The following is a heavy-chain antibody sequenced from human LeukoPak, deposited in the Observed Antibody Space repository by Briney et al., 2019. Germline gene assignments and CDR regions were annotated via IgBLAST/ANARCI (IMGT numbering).Heavy chain of an antibody. Sequence: ASVKVSCKASGGTFSSYAISWVRQAPGQGLEWMGGIIPIFGTANYAQKLQGRVTITADESTSTAYMELSSLRSEDTAVYYCARGRALREEIYYYYYGMDVWGQGTTVTVSS. V-gene: IGHV1-69*01. CDR2: IIPIFGTA. CDR3: ARGRALREEIYYYYYGMDV. J-gene: IGHJ6*02. CDR1: GGTFSSYA. D-gene: IGHD4-17*01.